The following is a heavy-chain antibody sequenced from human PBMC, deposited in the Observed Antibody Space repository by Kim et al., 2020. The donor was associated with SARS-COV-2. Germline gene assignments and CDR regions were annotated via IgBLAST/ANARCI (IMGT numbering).Heavy chain of an antibody. Sequence: STRSVDSVKGRFTISRDNAKNTLYLQVNSLRVEDTAVYYCARDRSYGMDVWGQGTTVTVSS. CDR3: ARDRSYGMDV. V-gene: IGHV3-74*01. J-gene: IGHJ6*02. CDR2: ST.